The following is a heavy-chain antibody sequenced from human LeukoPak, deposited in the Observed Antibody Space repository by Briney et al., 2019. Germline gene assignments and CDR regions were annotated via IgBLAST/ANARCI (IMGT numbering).Heavy chain of an antibody. D-gene: IGHD3-3*01. V-gene: IGHV4-34*01. CDR1: GGSFSGYY. Sequence: SETLSLTCAVYGGSFSGYYWSWIRQPPGKGLEWIGEINHSGSTNYNPSLKSRVTISVDTYKNQFSLKLSSVTAADTAVYYCARVSTDFWSGPSYYYYYGMDVWGQGTTVTVSS. J-gene: IGHJ6*02. CDR2: INHSGST. CDR3: ARVSTDFWSGPSYYYYYGMDV.